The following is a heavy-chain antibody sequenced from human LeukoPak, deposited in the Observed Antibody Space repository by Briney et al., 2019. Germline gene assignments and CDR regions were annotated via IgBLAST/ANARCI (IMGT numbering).Heavy chain of an antibody. D-gene: IGHD2-2*01. J-gene: IGHJ5*02. V-gene: IGHV4-59*01. Sequence: PSETLSLTCTVSGGPISSYYWSWIRQPPGKGLEWIGYIYYSGSTNYNPSLKSRVTISVDTSKNQFSLKLSSVTAADTAVYYCARRMGSTSLNWFDPWGQGTLDTVSS. CDR1: GGPISSYY. CDR2: IYYSGST. CDR3: ARRMGSTSLNWFDP.